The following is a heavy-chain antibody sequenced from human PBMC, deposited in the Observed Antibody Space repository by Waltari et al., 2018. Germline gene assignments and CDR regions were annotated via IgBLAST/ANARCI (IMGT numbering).Heavy chain of an antibody. V-gene: IGHV1-24*01. Sequence: QVQLVQSGAEVKKPGASVKVSCKVSGYTLTDLSMHWVRQAPGKGLEWMGGFVPEDGETIYAQRFQGRVTMTEDTSTDTAYMELSSLRSEDTAVYYCATGRYYDYGMDVWGQGTTVTVSS. CDR1: GYTLTDLS. CDR2: FVPEDGET. J-gene: IGHJ6*02. CDR3: ATGRYYDYGMDV.